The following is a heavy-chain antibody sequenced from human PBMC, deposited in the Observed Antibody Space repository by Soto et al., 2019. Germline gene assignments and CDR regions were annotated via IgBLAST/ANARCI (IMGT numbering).Heavy chain of an antibody. V-gene: IGHV3-23*01. CDR2: ISGSGAGR. CDR3: AKSLTGDYRSSFDS. D-gene: IGHD4-17*01. CDR1: GFSFRSYA. Sequence: GGSLRLSSAACGFSFRSYAMTWIRQSPGRGLEWVSGISGSGAGRYYADSVKGRFTISRDNSKNTLYLQMTGLRADDTAVYYCAKSLTGDYRSSFDSWGQGTLVTVSS. J-gene: IGHJ4*02.